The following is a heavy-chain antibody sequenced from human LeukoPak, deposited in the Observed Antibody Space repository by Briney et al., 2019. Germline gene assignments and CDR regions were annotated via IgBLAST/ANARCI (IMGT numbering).Heavy chain of an antibody. CDR3: ARDSYGLDY. CDR1: GGSFSGYC. V-gene: IGHV4-34*01. CDR2: INHSGST. Sequence: SETLSLTCAVYGGSFSGYCWSWIRQPPGKGLEWIGEINHSGSTNYNPSLKSRVTISVDTSKNQFSLKLSSVTAADTAVYYCARDSYGLDYWGQGTLVTVSS. J-gene: IGHJ4*02. D-gene: IGHD5-18*01.